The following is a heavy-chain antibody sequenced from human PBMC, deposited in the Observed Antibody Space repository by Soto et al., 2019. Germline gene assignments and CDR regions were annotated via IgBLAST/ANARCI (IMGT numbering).Heavy chain of an antibody. CDR2: ISGSDGST. D-gene: IGHD3-3*01. CDR3: AKDYDLWSGYYTHFAY. V-gene: IGHV3-23*01. CDR1: GFTLRNYV. Sequence: EVQLLESGGGLVQPGGSLRLSCAASGFTLRNYVMNWVRQAPGKGLEWVSAISGSDGSTYYADSVRGRFTISRDNSKNTLYPQMNSLRAEDTAVYYCAKDYDLWSGYYTHFAYWGQGTLVTVSS. J-gene: IGHJ4*02.